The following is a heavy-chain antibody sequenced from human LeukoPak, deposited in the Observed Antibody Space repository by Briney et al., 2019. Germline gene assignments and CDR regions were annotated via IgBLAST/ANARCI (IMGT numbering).Heavy chain of an antibody. Sequence: GGSLRLSCAASGFTFSSFAMHWVRQAPGKGLEWVAVISYHGSNKYYADSVKGRFTISRDNSKNTLYLQMNSLRAEDTAVYYCARDYEEGSKYYYDSSGLRYFDYWGQGTLVTVSS. J-gene: IGHJ4*02. CDR3: ARDYEEGSKYYYDSSGLRYFDY. CDR1: GFTFSSFA. V-gene: IGHV3-30-3*01. D-gene: IGHD3-22*01. CDR2: ISYHGSNK.